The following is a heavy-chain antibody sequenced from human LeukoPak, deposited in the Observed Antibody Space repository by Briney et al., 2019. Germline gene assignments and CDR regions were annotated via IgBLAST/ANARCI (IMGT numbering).Heavy chain of an antibody. CDR1: GGSFSGYY. V-gene: IGHV4-34*01. Sequence: SETLSLTCAVYGGSFSGYYWSWIRQPPGKGLEWIGEINHSGSTNYNPSLKSRVTISVDTSKNQFSLKLSSVTAADTAIYYCARNSSTIVARIRTAIGFDSWGQGTLVTVSS. J-gene: IGHJ4*02. CDR2: INHSGST. CDR3: ARNSSTIVARIRTAIGFDS. D-gene: IGHD6-6*01.